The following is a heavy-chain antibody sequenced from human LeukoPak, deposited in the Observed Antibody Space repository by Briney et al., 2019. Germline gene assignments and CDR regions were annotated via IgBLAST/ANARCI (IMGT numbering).Heavy chain of an antibody. CDR3: AKDRGDYCSGGSCYSYYYYGMDV. V-gene: IGHV3-30*18. D-gene: IGHD2-15*01. J-gene: IGHJ6*02. CDR2: IAKDGSNK. Sequence: GRSLRLSCAASAPTFTTYGMHWVRQAPGKGLEWVAVIAKDGSNKYYADSVKGRFTISRDNSKNTPYLQMNSLRAEDTAVYYCAKDRGDYCSGGSCYSYYYYGMDVWGQGTTVTVSS. CDR1: APTFTTYG.